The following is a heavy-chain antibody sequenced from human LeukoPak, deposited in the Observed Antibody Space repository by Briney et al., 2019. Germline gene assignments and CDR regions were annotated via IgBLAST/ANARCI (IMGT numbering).Heavy chain of an antibody. V-gene: IGHV1-69*05. J-gene: IGHJ4*02. D-gene: IGHD3-10*01. Sequence: GSSVKVSCKASGGTFSSYAISWVRQAPGQGREWMGGIIPIFGTANYAQKFQGRVTITTDESTSTAYMELSSLRSEDTAVYYCAHTAPRAYGEYFDYWGQGTLVTVSS. CDR1: GGTFSSYA. CDR2: IIPIFGTA. CDR3: AHTAPRAYGEYFDY.